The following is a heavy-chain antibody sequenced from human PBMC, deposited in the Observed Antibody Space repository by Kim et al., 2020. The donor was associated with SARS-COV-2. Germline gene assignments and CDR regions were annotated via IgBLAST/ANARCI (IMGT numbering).Heavy chain of an antibody. J-gene: IGHJ4*02. CDR2: IWYDGSYK. V-gene: IGHV3-33*01. CDR3: ARGEGLGYDILTGYASLDY. Sequence: GGSLRLSCAASGFTFSSSGMHWVRQAPGKGLEWVAVIWYDGSYKYYADSVKGRFTISRDNSKSTLYLQINSLRAEDTAVYYCARGEGLGYDILTGYASLDYRGQGTLVTVPQ. CDR1: GFTFSSSG. D-gene: IGHD3-9*01.